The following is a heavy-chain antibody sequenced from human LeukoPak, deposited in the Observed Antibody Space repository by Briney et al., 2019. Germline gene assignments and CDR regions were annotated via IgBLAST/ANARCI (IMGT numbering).Heavy chain of an antibody. CDR3: ARRRYYDGSGYLE. Sequence: SETLSLTCSVSGDSVSRSDSYWDWIRQPPGEGLEWIGTIYYSGRTYYSPSLKSRVTMSVDPSNNQFSLNLRSVTAADTALYYCARRRYYDGSGYLEWGQGTLLSVSS. CDR2: IYYSGRT. V-gene: IGHV4-39*01. D-gene: IGHD3-22*01. CDR1: GDSVSRSDSY. J-gene: IGHJ1*01.